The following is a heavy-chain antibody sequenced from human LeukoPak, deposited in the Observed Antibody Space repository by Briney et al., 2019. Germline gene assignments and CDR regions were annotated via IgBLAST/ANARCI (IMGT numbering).Heavy chain of an antibody. CDR2: ISAYNGHR. CDR3: ASLFSGVELWFGELFY. Sequence: VKVSCKASGYSFTNYGISWVRQAPGQGLEWMGWISAYNGHRNYAQKVQGRVTMTTDTSTSTAYMELRSLRSDDTAVYYCASLFSGVELWFGELFYWGQGTLVTVSS. CDR1: GYSFTNYG. D-gene: IGHD3-10*01. V-gene: IGHV1-18*01. J-gene: IGHJ4*02.